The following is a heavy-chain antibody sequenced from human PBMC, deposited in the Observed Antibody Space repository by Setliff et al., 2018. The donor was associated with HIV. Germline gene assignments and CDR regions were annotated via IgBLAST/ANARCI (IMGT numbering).Heavy chain of an antibody. CDR2: IYISGST. V-gene: IGHV4-4*07. D-gene: IGHD5-12*01. CDR3: ARLGDSGYDFRGYFDY. CDR1: GGSISTYY. J-gene: IGHJ4*02. Sequence: SETLSLTCTVSGGSISTYYWSWIRQPAGKGLEWFGRIYISGSTNYNPSFESRVTMSIDTSKNQFSLKLTSVTAADTALYFCARLGDSGYDFRGYFDYWGQGKLVTVS.